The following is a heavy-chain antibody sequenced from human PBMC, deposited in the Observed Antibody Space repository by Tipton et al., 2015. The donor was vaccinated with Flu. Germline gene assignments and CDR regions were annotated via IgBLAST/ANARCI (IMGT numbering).Heavy chain of an antibody. CDR2: IYYSGST. V-gene: IGHV4-59*12. Sequence: LSLTCTVSGGSISTYYWSWIRQPPGKGLEWIGYIYYSGSTNYNPSLKSRVTISVDTSKNQFSLKLSSVTAADTAVYYCARDPATDDYGLGSHFDGMDVWGQGTTVTVSS. CDR3: ARDPATDDYGLGSHFDGMDV. J-gene: IGHJ6*02. CDR1: GGSISTYY. D-gene: IGHD3-10*01.